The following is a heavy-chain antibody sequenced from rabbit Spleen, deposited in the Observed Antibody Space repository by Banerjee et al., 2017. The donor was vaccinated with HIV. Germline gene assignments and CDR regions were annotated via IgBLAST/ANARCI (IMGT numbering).Heavy chain of an antibody. CDR1: GFSFSSGYD. V-gene: IGHV1S40*01. Sequence: QSLEESGGGLVKPGASLTLTCKASGFSFSSGYDMCWVRQAPGKGLEWIACIYAGSSGTTYYASWAKGRFTISKTSSTTVTLQMTSLTVADTATYFCARDTGSSFSSYGMDLWGPGTLVTVS. CDR2: IYAGSSGTT. CDR3: ARDTGSSFSSYGMDL. J-gene: IGHJ6*01. D-gene: IGHD8-1*01.